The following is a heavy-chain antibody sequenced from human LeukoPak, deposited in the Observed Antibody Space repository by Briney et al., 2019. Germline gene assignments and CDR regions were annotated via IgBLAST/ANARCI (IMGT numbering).Heavy chain of an antibody. CDR3: AKDLDYGDYAGY. J-gene: IGHJ4*02. CDR1: GFTFSSYC. CDR2: ISYDGSNK. Sequence: GGSLRLSCEASGFTFSSYCMHWVRQAPGKGLEWVAVISYDGSNKYYADSVKGRFTISRDNSKNTLYLQMNSLSVEDTAVYYCAKDLDYGDYAGYWGQGTLVTVSS. V-gene: IGHV3-30*18. D-gene: IGHD4-17*01.